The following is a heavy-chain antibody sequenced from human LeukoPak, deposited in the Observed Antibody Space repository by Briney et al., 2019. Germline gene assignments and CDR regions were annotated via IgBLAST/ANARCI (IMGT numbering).Heavy chain of an antibody. Sequence: GRSLRLSCAASGFTFSSYAMHWVRQAPGKGLEWVAVISYDGSNKYYADSVKGRFTISRDNSKNTLYLQMNSLRAEDTAVYYCARDTDIIGSSSYYFDYWGQGTLVTVSS. CDR2: ISYDGSNK. CDR1: GFTFSSYA. D-gene: IGHD6-6*01. V-gene: IGHV3-30-3*01. CDR3: ARDTDIIGSSSYYFDY. J-gene: IGHJ4*02.